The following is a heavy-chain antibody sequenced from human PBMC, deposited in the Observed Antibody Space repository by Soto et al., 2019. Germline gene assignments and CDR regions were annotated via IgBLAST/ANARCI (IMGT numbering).Heavy chain of an antibody. V-gene: IGHV1-69*12. Sequence: QVQLVQSGAEVKKPGSSVKVSCKASGGTFSSYAISWVRQAPGQGLEWMGGIIPIFGTANYAQKFQGRVTIPADEPTSTAYMELSSLRSEDTAVYYCAREGLDGYNLDYWGQGTLVTVSS. J-gene: IGHJ4*02. CDR2: IIPIFGTA. D-gene: IGHD5-12*01. CDR3: AREGLDGYNLDY. CDR1: GGTFSSYA.